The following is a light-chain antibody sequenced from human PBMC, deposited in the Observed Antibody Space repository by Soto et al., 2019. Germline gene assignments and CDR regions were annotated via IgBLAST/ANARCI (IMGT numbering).Light chain of an antibody. CDR2: DVS. CDR3: QEYKSYSYT. CDR1: ESISNW. J-gene: IGKJ2*01. Sequence: DIPMTQSTSILSASVGDRVAITCRASESISNWLAWYQQKPGKAPKVLIYDVSRLQSGVPERFSGSGSGTEFTLTISSLQADDIATYYCQEYKSYSYTFGQGTNLEI. V-gene: IGKV1-5*01.